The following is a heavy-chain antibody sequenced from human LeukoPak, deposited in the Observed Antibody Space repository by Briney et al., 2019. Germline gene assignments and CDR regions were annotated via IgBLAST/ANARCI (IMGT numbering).Heavy chain of an antibody. Sequence: ASVRVSCKPSGYTFSAFFIHWVRQAPGQGLEWMGWITPYSGGTNYAQRFQDRVTMTWDTSIGTANMELSGLKSDDTAVYYCARDRADNFDSSGYYPDGLDIWGQGTMVTVS. CDR2: ITPYSGGT. V-gene: IGHV1-2*02. CDR1: GYTFSAFF. CDR3: ARDRADNFDSSGYYPDGLDI. D-gene: IGHD3-22*01. J-gene: IGHJ3*02.